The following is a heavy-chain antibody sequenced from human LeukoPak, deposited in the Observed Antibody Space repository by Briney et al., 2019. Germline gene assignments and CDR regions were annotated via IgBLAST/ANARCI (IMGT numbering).Heavy chain of an antibody. CDR1: GYSISSGYY. CDR3: ARRPTGSIAVAGNYFDY. Sequence: SETLSLTCAVSGYSISSGYYWGWIRQPPGKGLEWIGSMYHSGSTYYNPSLKSRVTISVDTSKNQVSLNLRSVTAADTALYYCARRPTGSIAVAGNYFDYWGQGTLVTVSS. V-gene: IGHV4-38-2*01. J-gene: IGHJ4*02. D-gene: IGHD6-19*01. CDR2: MYHSGST.